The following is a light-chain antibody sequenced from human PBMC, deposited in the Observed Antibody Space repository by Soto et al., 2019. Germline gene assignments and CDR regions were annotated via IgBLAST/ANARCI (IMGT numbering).Light chain of an antibody. CDR1: QSLSVSY. V-gene: IGKV3-20*01. Sequence: EIVLTQSPGTLSLSPGDRANLSCRASQSLSVSYIAWYQQRPGQAPRLLIYGTSTRATGIPDRFSGSGSGTDFTLAISRREPEDFAVYYCHQFGDSPQTFGQGTTVEI. CDR2: GTS. J-gene: IGKJ1*01. CDR3: HQFGDSPQT.